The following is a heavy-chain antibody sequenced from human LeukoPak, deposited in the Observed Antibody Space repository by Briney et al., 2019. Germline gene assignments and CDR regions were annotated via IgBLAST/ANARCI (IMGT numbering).Heavy chain of an antibody. Sequence: SETLYLTCTVSGYSISSGNYWGWIRQPPGKGPEWIGSIYHSGSTYYNPSLKSRVSISVDTSKNQFSLRLSSVTAADTAVYYCARDGEFYYFDYWGQGTLVTVSS. D-gene: IGHD2/OR15-2a*01. V-gene: IGHV4-38-2*02. CDR1: GYSISSGNY. CDR2: IYHSGST. J-gene: IGHJ4*02. CDR3: ARDGEFYYFDY.